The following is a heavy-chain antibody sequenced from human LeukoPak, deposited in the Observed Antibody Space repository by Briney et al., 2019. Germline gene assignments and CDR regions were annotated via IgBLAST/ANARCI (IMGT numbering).Heavy chain of an antibody. CDR1: GFTFSSDE. CDR3: AREKREWFGELLFFDY. CDR2: ISSSGSTI. Sequence: GGSLRLSCAASGFTFSSDEMNWVRQGPGKGLEWGSYISSSGSTIYYADSVKGRFTIYRDNAKNSLYLQMNSLRAEDTAVYYCAREKREWFGELLFFDYWGQGTLVTVSS. V-gene: IGHV3-48*03. J-gene: IGHJ4*02. D-gene: IGHD3-10*01.